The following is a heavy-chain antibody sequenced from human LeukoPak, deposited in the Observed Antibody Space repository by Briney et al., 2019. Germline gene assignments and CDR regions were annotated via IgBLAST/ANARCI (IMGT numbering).Heavy chain of an antibody. V-gene: IGHV3-15*01. J-gene: IGHJ4*02. CDR2: IKSKTDGGTT. CDR3: TTGPY. Sequence: KGMECVGRIKSKTDGGTTDYAAPVKSRFTILRDDSKNTLYLQMNSLKTEDTAVYYCTTGPYWGQGTLVTVSS.